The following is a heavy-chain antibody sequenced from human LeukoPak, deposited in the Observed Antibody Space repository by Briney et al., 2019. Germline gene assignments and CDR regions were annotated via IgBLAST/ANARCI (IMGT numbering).Heavy chain of an antibody. CDR3: ARDLGYCSSTSCYAGYYYGMDV. D-gene: IGHD2-2*01. CDR2: IYHSGST. V-gene: IGHV4-4*02. J-gene: IGHJ6*02. CDR1: GGSISSSNW. Sequence: PSETLSLTCAVSGGSISSSNWWSWVRQPPGKGLEWIGEIYHSGSTNYNPSLKSRVTISVDKSKNQFSLKLSSVTAADTAVYYCARDLGYCSSTSCYAGYYYGMDVWGQGTTVTVSS.